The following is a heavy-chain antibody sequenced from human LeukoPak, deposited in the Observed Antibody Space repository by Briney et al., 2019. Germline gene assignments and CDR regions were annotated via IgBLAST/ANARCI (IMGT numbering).Heavy chain of an antibody. CDR1: GFTFSSYG. CDR2: ISYDGSNK. D-gene: IGHD3-22*01. V-gene: IGHV3-30*18. J-gene: IGHJ4*02. Sequence: GRSLRLSCAASGFTFSSYGMHWVRQAPGKGLEWVAVISYDGSNKYYADSVKGRFTISRDNSKNTLYLQMNSLRAEDTAVYYCAKDLHYYDSSGYYFRPDYWGQGTLVTVSS. CDR3: AKDLHYYDSSGYYFRPDY.